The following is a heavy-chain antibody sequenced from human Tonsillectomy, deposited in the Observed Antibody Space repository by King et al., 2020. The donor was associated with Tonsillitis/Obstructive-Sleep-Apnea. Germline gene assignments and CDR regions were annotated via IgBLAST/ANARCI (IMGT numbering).Heavy chain of an antibody. CDR3: ARDDVLGRYIDY. CDR1: GYTFTRYC. D-gene: IGHD2-8*01. Sequence: QLVQSGTEVKRPGASVQVSCKASGYTFTRYCIHWIRQAPGQGLEWMGIINPSDGITTYAQRVQGRVSVTRDTSTSSVYMELSSLRFEDTAVYFCARDDVLGRYIDYWGQGTLVTVSS. V-gene: IGHV1-46*01. CDR2: INPSDGIT. J-gene: IGHJ4*02.